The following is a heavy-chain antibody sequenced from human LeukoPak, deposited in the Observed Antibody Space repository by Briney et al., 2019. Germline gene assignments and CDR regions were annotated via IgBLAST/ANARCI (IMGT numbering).Heavy chain of an antibody. J-gene: IGHJ4*02. Sequence: PGGSLRLSCAVSGFSVISTYYLAWVRQAPGKGLEWVSVIYSGGSTFYADSVKGRFTISRDMSENTLHLQMDNLRAEDTAVYFCARVPDFSYFDYWGQGTQVTVSS. CDR3: ARVPDFSYFDY. V-gene: IGHV3-66*01. CDR1: GFSVISTYY. CDR2: IYSGGST.